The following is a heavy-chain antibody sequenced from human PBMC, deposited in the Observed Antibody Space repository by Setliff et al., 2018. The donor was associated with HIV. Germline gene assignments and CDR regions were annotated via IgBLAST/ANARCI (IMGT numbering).Heavy chain of an antibody. CDR2: INPSGGST. CDR1: GYTFTSYY. J-gene: IGHJ3*02. CDR3: ARDLGSITLFGVVIQGAFDI. D-gene: IGHD3-3*01. Sequence: WASVKVSCKASGYTFTSYYTHWVRQAPGQGLEWMGIINPSGGSTGYAQKFQGRVTVTSDTSTSTLHMELSSLRSDDTAVYYCARDLGSITLFGVVIQGAFDIWGQGTMVTVSS. V-gene: IGHV1-46*01.